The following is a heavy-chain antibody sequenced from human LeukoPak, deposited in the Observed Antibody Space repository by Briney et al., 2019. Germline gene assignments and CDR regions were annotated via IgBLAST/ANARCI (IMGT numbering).Heavy chain of an antibody. D-gene: IGHD5-18*01. CDR1: GYTFTSYG. J-gene: IGHJ4*02. CDR2: ISAYNGST. CDR3: ARASDYTAMALTDY. V-gene: IGHV1-18*01. Sequence: ASVKVSCTASGYTFTSYGISWVRQAPGQGLEWMGWISAYNGSTNYARKLQGRVTMTTDTSTSTAYMELRSLRSDDTAVYYCARASDYTAMALTDYWGQGTLVTVSS.